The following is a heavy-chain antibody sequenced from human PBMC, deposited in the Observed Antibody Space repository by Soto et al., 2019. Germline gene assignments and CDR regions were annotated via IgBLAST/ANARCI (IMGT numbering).Heavy chain of an antibody. D-gene: IGHD6-19*01. V-gene: IGHV5-10-1*01. CDR2: INPRDSYT. Sequence: GESLKISCKASGYSFTNNWITWVRQMPGKGLEWMGNINPRDSYTNYSPSFEGHVTISVGKSITTAYLQWSSLKASDTAMYYCARGRGWTDYWGQGTLVTVSS. CDR1: GYSFTNNW. CDR3: ARGRGWTDY. J-gene: IGHJ4*02.